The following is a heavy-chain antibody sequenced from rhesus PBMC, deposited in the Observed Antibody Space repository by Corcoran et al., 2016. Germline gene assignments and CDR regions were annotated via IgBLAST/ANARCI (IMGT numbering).Heavy chain of an antibody. CDR3: ARRGIVGATNYYGLDS. Sequence: QVQLQESGPGLVKPLETLSLTCAVSGGSISSNYWTWIRQAPGKGLEWIGYIYGSGSSTNYNPSLKSRVTLSVDTSKNQLSLKLSSVTAADTAVYYCARRGIVGATNYYGLDSWGQGVVVTVSS. CDR2: IYGSGSST. D-gene: IGHD1-44*02. J-gene: IGHJ6*01. CDR1: GGSISSNY. V-gene: IGHV4S11*01.